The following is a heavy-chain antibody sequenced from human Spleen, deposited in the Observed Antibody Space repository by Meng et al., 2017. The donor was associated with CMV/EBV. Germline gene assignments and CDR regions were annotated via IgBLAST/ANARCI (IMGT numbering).Heavy chain of an antibody. D-gene: IGHD2-8*01. CDR2: IRDDGSNK. CDR1: GFTFRTYG. J-gene: IGHJ4*02. Sequence: GGSLRLSCAASGFTFRTYGIHWVRQAPGKGPEWVAFIRDDGSNKDYADFVKGRFTISRDNSKNTLYLQMNSLRAEDTAVYNCAKDFKLMDYFDYWGQGTLVTVSS. CDR3: AKDFKLMDYFDY. V-gene: IGHV3-30*02.